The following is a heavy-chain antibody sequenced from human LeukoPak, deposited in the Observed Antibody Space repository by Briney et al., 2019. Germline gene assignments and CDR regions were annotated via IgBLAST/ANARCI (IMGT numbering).Heavy chain of an antibody. CDR1: GFTFSNYA. J-gene: IGHJ3*02. Sequence: PGGSLRLSCAASGFTFSNYAMHWVRQGPGKGLEWVGVISYNGSHRYHADSLKGRFTISRDNSKNTLYLQMNSLRTEDTAIYYCARRIGISATGALDIWGQGTMVTVSS. CDR2: ISYNGSHR. V-gene: IGHV3-30*01. CDR3: ARRIGISATGALDI. D-gene: IGHD1-26*01.